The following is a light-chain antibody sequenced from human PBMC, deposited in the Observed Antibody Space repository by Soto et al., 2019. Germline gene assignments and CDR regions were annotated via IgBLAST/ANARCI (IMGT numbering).Light chain of an antibody. V-gene: IGKV1-39*01. CDR2: ATS. Sequence: DIQMTQSPSSLSASVGDSVTITCRTSQSILTYLSWFQQTPGKAPKLLMYATSSLQGGVPSRFSGSGSGTDFTLTISSLQPEDFATYFCQQTYSIPWTFGQGTKVDNK. J-gene: IGKJ1*01. CDR1: QSILTY. CDR3: QQTYSIPWT.